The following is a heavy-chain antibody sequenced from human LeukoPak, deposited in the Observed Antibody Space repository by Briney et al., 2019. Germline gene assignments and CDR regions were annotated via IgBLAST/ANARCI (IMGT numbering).Heavy chain of an antibody. CDR2: IRYDGGLQ. V-gene: IGHV3-30*02. CDR1: GFAFVSYG. Sequence: GGSLRLSCVASGFAFVSYGMHWVRQAPGKGLDWVAFIRYDGGLQYYADSMKGRFTISRDNSKNTLYLQINSLRPEDTAVYYCAKGMWFGESYAFDVWGQGTMVTVSS. D-gene: IGHD3-10*01. J-gene: IGHJ3*01. CDR3: AKGMWFGESYAFDV.